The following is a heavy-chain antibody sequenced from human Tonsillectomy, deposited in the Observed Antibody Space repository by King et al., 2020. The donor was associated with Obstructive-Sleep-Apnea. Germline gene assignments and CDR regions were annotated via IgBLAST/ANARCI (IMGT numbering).Heavy chain of an antibody. D-gene: IGHD3-16*02. CDR2: IRQDGSEK. CDR3: VRVGYDDVWGSYHSDY. V-gene: IGHV3-7*03. Sequence: VQLVESVGGLVQPGGSLRLSCAASGFTFSSFWMNWVRQAPGKGLEWVANIRQDGSEKYYLDSVKGRFTISRDNAKNSLFLQMNSLRAEDTAVYYCVRVGYDDVWGSYHSDYWGQGTLVTVSS. J-gene: IGHJ4*02. CDR1: GFTFSSFW.